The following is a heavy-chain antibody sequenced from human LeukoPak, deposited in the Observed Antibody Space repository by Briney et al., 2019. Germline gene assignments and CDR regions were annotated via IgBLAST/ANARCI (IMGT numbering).Heavy chain of an antibody. CDR1: GFTSSTYW. V-gene: IGHV3-7*01. J-gene: IGHJ6*03. Sequence: PGGSLRLSCAASGFTSSTYWMSWVRQAPGKGLEWVANINKDGNKKYYVDSVKGRFTISRDNAKKSLYLQMNSLKAEDTAVYYCARDDYNFWSGSYDYYYYYMDVWGKGTTVTVSS. CDR2: INKDGNKK. CDR3: ARDDYNFWSGSYDYYYYYMDV. D-gene: IGHD3-3*01.